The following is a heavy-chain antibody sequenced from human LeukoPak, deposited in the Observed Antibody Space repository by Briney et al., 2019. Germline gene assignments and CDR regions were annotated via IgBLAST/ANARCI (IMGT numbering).Heavy chain of an antibody. V-gene: IGHV3-30*02. Sequence: GGPLRLPCAASGFTFSDYGMHWVRQAPGKGLEWVTFIRSDGINKYYSDSVKGRFTISRDNSKNTLYLQMNSLRPEDTAIYYYAKGSAWSHGYFDYWGQRNLVTVSS. CDR2: IRSDGINK. CDR3: AKGSAWSHGYFDY. J-gene: IGHJ4*03. CDR1: GFTFSDYG. D-gene: IGHD6-19*01.